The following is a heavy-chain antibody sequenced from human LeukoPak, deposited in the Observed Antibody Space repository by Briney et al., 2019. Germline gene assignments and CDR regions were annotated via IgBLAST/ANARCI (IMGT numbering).Heavy chain of an antibody. Sequence: PSETLSLTCTVSGGSISSYYWSWIRQPPGKGLEWIGYIYCSGSTNYNPSLKSRVTISVDTSKNQFSLKLSSVTAADTAVYYCARNSGYAGDAFDIWGQGTMVTVSS. D-gene: IGHD5-12*01. CDR2: IYCSGST. J-gene: IGHJ3*02. CDR1: GGSISSYY. V-gene: IGHV4-59*08. CDR3: ARNSGYAGDAFDI.